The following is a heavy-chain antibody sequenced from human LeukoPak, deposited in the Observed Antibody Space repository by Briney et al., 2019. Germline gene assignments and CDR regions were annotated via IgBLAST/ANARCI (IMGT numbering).Heavy chain of an antibody. Sequence: GRSLRLSCAASGFTFDDYAMHWVRQPPGKGLEWVSSISWNGGSIAYADSVKGLFTISRDNAKNSLYLQMNSLRAEDSALYYCAKDEGYRYGPIDFLGQGTLVTVSS. D-gene: IGHD5-18*01. CDR2: ISWNGGSI. CDR3: AKDEGYRYGPIDF. V-gene: IGHV3-9*01. CDR1: GFTFDDYA. J-gene: IGHJ4*02.